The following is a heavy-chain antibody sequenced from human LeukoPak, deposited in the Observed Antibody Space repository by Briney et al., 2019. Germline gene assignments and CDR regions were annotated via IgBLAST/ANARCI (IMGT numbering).Heavy chain of an antibody. V-gene: IGHV3-21*01. Sequence: GGSLRLSCAASGFTFSSYSMNWVRQAPGKGLEWVSSISSSSSDIYYADSVKGRFTISRDNAKNSLYLQMNSLRAEDTAVYYCAKDPSPGLRFTPSPPQFDYWGQGTLVTVSS. J-gene: IGHJ4*02. CDR2: ISSSSSDI. CDR3: AKDPSPGLRFTPSPPQFDY. D-gene: IGHD3-3*01. CDR1: GFTFSSYS.